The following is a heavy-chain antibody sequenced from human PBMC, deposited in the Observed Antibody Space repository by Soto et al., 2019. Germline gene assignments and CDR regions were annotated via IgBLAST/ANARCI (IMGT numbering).Heavy chain of an antibody. V-gene: IGHV5-51*01. D-gene: IGHD1-1*01. CDR2: IYPGDSET. J-gene: IGHJ4*02. CDR3: ARLLDSWDEPHYFDS. Sequence: PVESLKISCHASGYTFDSNWIGWVRQMPWKGLEWMGIIYPGDSETRYSPSFQGQVTISADRSFKIAYLQWRSLQASDTAMYYCARLLDSWDEPHYFDSWGQGTTVTVSS. CDR1: GYTFDSNW.